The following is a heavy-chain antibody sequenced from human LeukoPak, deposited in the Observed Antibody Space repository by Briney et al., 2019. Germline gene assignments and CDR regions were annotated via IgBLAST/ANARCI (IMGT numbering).Heavy chain of an antibody. Sequence: ASVKVSCKASGYTSTSYDINWVRQATGQGLEWMGWMNPNSGNTGYAQKFQGRVTMTRNTSISTAYMELSSLRSEDTAVYYCARGGSSWYQYYYYYMDVWGKGTTVTVSS. CDR2: MNPNSGNT. CDR1: GYTSTSYD. D-gene: IGHD6-13*01. CDR3: ARGGSSWYQYYYYYMDV. J-gene: IGHJ6*03. V-gene: IGHV1-8*01.